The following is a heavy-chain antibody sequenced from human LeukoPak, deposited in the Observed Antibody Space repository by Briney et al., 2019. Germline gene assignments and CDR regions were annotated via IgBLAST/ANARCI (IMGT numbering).Heavy chain of an antibody. CDR2: ISYDGSNK. V-gene: IGHV3-30*18. Sequence: PGGSLRLSCAASGFTFSSYGMHWVRQAPGKGLEWVAVISYDGSNKYYADSVKGRFTISRDNSKNTLYLQMNGLRAEDTAVYYCAKVLTQYGSGSYPFDYWGQGTLVTVSS. CDR3: AKVLTQYGSGSYPFDY. D-gene: IGHD3-10*01. CDR1: GFTFSSYG. J-gene: IGHJ4*02.